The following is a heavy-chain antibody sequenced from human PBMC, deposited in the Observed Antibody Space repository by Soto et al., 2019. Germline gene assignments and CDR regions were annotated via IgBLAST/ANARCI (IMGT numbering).Heavy chain of an antibody. J-gene: IGHJ4*01. CDR1: GGSISSSGYY. CDR2: IYYSGST. Sequence: PSETPSLTCTVPGGSISSSGYYWAWIRQPPGKGLEWIGSIYYSGSTYYNPSLKSRVTISVDTSRNQFSLKLSSVTAADTAVYYCASYSHPHSRSRVAYCAQGTLVIVSS. D-gene: IGHD6-13*01. CDR3: ASYSHPHSRSRVAY. V-gene: IGHV4-39*05.